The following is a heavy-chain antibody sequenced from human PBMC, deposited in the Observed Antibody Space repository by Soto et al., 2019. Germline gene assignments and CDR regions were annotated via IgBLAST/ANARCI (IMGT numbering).Heavy chain of an antibody. V-gene: IGHV3-53*01. D-gene: IGHD3-16*01. CDR3: AREEGGSYFWF. CDR1: GFTVSSNY. Sequence: GGSLRLSCAASGFTVSSNYMSWVRQAPGKGLEWVSVIYSGGSTYYADSVKGRFTISRDNSKNTLYLQMNSLRVEDTAVYYCAREEGGSYFWFWGQGTLVTVSS. J-gene: IGHJ4*02. CDR2: IYSGGST.